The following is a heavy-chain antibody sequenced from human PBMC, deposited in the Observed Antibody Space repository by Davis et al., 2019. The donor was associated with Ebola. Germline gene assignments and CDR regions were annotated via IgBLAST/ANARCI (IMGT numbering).Heavy chain of an antibody. CDR2: INHSGST. CDR3: AREKHSSSWYNSYFDY. CDR1: EFTFNFYV. Sequence: ESLKISCTGSEFTFNFYVMNWVRQAPGKGLEWIGEINHSGSTNYNPSLKSRVTISVDTSKNQFSLKLSSVTAADTAVYYCAREKHSSSWYNSYFDYWGQGTLVTVSS. V-gene: IGHV4-34*01. J-gene: IGHJ4*02. D-gene: IGHD6-13*01.